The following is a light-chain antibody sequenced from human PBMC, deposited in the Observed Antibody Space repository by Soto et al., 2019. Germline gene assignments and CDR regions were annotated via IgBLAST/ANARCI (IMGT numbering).Light chain of an antibody. CDR2: EVN. Sequence: SALTQPPSVSGSPGQSVTISCSGSSSDVGSHKSVSWYKQAPGTSPKLIIFEVNNRPSGVPDLFSESKSGNTASLTISGLQPEDEADYYCSAYIASITSHVFGTGTKLTVL. CDR3: SAYIASITSHV. J-gene: IGLJ1*01. CDR1: SSDVGSHKS. V-gene: IGLV2-18*02.